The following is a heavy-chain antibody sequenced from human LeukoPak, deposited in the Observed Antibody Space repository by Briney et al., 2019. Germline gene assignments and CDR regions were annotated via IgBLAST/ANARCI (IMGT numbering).Heavy chain of an antibody. Sequence: ASVRVSCKTSGYTFTSYDINWVRQATGQGLEWMGWMNSNSGNTGYAQKFQSRVTFTRDTSINTAYMELSSLRSEDTAVYYCARGASRSFDYWGQGTLVTVSS. CDR1: GYTFTSYD. CDR3: ARGASRSFDY. V-gene: IGHV1-8*03. CDR2: MNSNSGNT. J-gene: IGHJ4*02.